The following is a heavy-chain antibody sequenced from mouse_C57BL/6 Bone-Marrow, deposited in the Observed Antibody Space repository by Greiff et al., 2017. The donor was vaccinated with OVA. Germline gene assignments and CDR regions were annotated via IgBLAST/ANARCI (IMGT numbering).Heavy chain of an antibody. D-gene: IGHD6-1*01. V-gene: IGHV5-17*01. J-gene: IGHJ2*01. CDR1: GFTFSDYG. CDR2: ISSGSSTI. CDR3: ARDATWYFDY. Sequence: EVKVVESGGGLVKPGGSLKLSCAASGFTFSDYGMHWVRQAPEKGLEWVAYISSGSSTIYYADTVKGRFTISRDNAKNTLFLQMTSLRSEDTAMYYCARDATWYFDYWGQGTTLTVSS.